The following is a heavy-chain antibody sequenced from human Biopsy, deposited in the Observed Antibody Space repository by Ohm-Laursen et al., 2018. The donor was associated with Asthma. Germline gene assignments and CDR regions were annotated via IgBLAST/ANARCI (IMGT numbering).Heavy chain of an antibody. CDR2: IFYSGGT. J-gene: IGHJ3*02. CDR1: GGSISSGGYS. D-gene: IGHD3-22*01. Sequence: SDTLSLTCAASGGSISSGGYSWNWIRQPLGKGLEWIGYIFYSGGTYYNPSLKSRVTISVDRSTKQISLKVRSVTAADTAVYFCARGAYYEDSNGYHGAFDIWGQGAMVTVSS. V-gene: IGHV4-30-2*01. CDR3: ARGAYYEDSNGYHGAFDI.